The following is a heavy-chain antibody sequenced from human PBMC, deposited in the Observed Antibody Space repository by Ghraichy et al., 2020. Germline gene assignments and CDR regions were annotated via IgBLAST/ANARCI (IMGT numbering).Heavy chain of an antibody. CDR3: AKEGGRLGEGAFDV. J-gene: IGHJ3*01. Sequence: GSLRLSCAASGFPFSNFGMHWVRQAPGKGLEWVALISYDGSKSYYTDSVKGRFTISRDKSKRTMYLQMNSLRADDTAVYYCAKEGGRLGEGAFDVWGQGTKVTVSS. CDR2: ISYDGSKS. V-gene: IGHV3-30*18. D-gene: IGHD3-10*01. CDR1: GFPFSNFG.